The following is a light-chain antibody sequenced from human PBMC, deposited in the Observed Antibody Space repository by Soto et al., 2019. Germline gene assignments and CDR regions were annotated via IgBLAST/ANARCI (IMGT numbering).Light chain of an antibody. V-gene: IGKV3-15*01. CDR1: QTIYSN. CDR2: RAS. CDR3: QQYGNSVT. J-gene: IGKJ4*01. Sequence: IGMTQSRASLSVSAGERATLCCRAGQTIYSNVAWYQQRPGQAPKLLIYRASTRATGVPARFSGSGSGTDFTFTISRLEPEDSAVYYCQQYGNSVTFGGGTKVDI.